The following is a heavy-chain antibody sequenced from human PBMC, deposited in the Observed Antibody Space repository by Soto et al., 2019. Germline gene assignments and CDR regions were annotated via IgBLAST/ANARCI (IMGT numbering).Heavy chain of an antibody. CDR3: ARSDGRY. J-gene: IGHJ4*02. CDR1: GGSISSGGYS. CDR2: IYYSGST. Sequence: SETLSLTCAVSGGSISSGGYSWSWIRQPPGKGLEWIGYIYYSGSTYYNPSLKSRVTISVDTSKNQFSLKLSSVTAADTAVYYCARSDGRYWGQGTLVTVS. V-gene: IGHV4-61*08.